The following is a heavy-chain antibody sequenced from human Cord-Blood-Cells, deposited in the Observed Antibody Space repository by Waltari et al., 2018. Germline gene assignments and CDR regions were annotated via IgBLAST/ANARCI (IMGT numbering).Heavy chain of an antibody. CDR1: GYTFTGYS. Sequence: QVQLVQSGAEVKKPGASVKVSCQASGYTFTGYSITWVRQAPGQGLEWMGWINPNSGGTNYAQKFQGWVTMTRDTSISTAYMELSRLRSDDTAVYYCARWPTGSNAFDIWGQGTMVTVSS. CDR3: ARWPTGSNAFDI. V-gene: IGHV1-2*04. D-gene: IGHD1-1*01. J-gene: IGHJ3*02. CDR2: INPNSGGT.